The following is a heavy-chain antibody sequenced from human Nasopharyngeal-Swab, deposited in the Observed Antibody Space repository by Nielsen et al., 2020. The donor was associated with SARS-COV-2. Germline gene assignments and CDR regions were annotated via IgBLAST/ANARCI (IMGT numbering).Heavy chain of an antibody. J-gene: IGHJ4*02. CDR3: ARTAVAGGFDY. Sequence: WIRQPPGKALEWLALIDWDDDKYYSTSLKTRLTISKDTSKNQVVLTMTNMDPVDTATYYCARTAVAGGFDYWGQGTLVTVSS. D-gene: IGHD6-19*01. CDR2: IDWDDDK. V-gene: IGHV2-70*01.